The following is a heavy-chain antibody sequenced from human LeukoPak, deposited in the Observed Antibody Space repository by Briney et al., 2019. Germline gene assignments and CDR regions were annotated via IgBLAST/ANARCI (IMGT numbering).Heavy chain of an antibody. CDR2: ISAYNGNT. J-gene: IGHJ4*02. CDR1: GYTFTSYG. Sequence: ASVKVSCKASGYTFTSYGISWVRQAPGQGLERMGWISAYNGNTNYAQKLQGRVTMTTDTSTSTAYMELRSLRSDDTAVYYCARDIVGGSYHKNFDYWGQGTLVTVSS. V-gene: IGHV1-18*01. CDR3: ARDIVGGSYHKNFDY. D-gene: IGHD1-26*01.